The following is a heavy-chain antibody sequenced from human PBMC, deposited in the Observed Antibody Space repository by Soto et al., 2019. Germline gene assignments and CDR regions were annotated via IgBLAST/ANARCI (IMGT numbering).Heavy chain of an antibody. V-gene: IGHV3-30-3*01. J-gene: IGHJ4*02. CDR3: ARDNYVWGSYRYTGTFDY. Sequence: PGGSLRLSCAASGFTFSSYAMHWVRQAPGKGLEWVAVISYDGSNKYYADSVKGRITISRDNSKNTLYLQMNSLRAEDTAVYYCARDNYVWGSYRYTGTFDYWGQGTLVTVSS. CDR2: ISYDGSNK. D-gene: IGHD3-16*02. CDR1: GFTFSSYA.